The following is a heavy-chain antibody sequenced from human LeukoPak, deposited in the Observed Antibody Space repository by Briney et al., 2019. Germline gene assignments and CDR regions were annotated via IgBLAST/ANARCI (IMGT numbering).Heavy chain of an antibody. J-gene: IGHJ4*02. D-gene: IGHD3-16*01. Sequence: SETLSLTCTVSGGSISSYYWSWIRQPPGKGLEWIGYIYYSGSTNYNPSLKSRVTISVDTSKNQFSLKLSSVTAADTDVYYCARPDDYVWGSYLLWGQGTLVTVSS. V-gene: IGHV4-59*08. CDR1: GGSISSYY. CDR3: ARPDDYVWGSYLL. CDR2: IYYSGST.